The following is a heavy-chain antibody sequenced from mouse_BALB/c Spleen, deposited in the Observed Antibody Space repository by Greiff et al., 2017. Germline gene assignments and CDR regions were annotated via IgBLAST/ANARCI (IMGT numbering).Heavy chain of an antibody. Sequence: VQLQQSGAELAKPGASVKMSCKASGYTFTSYWMHWVKQRPGQGLEWIGYINPSTGYTEYNQKFKDKATLTADKSSSTAYMQLSSLTSEDSAVYYCARVYYGNYYYAMDYWGQGTSVTVSS. CDR3: ARVYYGNYYYAMDY. V-gene: IGHV1-7*01. D-gene: IGHD2-1*01. CDR1: GYTFTSYW. J-gene: IGHJ4*01. CDR2: INPSTGYT.